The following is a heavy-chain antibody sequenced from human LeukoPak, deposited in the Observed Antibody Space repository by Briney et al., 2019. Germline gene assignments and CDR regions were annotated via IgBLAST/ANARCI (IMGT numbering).Heavy chain of an antibody. Sequence: ASVKVSCKASGYIFTDYYIHWVRQAPGQGLEWMGWINPNSGGTKYAQKFQGRVTMTRDTSISTAYMELSRLRSDDTAVYYCARGSFITMVRGAVGPPYYYYYGMDVWGQGTTVTVSS. J-gene: IGHJ6*02. D-gene: IGHD3-10*01. CDR3: ARGSFITMVRGAVGPPYYYYYGMDV. CDR2: INPNSGGT. V-gene: IGHV1-2*02. CDR1: GYIFTDYY.